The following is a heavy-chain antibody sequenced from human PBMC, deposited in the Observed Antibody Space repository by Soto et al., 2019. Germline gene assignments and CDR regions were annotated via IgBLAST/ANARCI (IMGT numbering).Heavy chain of an antibody. CDR1: GGSISSYY. Sequence: SETLSLTCTGSGGSISSYYWSWIRQPPGKGLEWIGYIYYSGSTNYNPSLKSRVTISVDTSKNQFSLKLSSVTAADTAVYYCASSAPNTPYCSGGSCYSGTWFDPWGQGTLVTVSS. CDR2: IYYSGST. J-gene: IGHJ5*02. V-gene: IGHV4-59*01. D-gene: IGHD2-15*01. CDR3: ASSAPNTPYCSGGSCYSGTWFDP.